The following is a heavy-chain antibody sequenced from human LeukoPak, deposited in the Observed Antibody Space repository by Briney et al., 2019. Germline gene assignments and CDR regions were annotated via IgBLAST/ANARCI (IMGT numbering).Heavy chain of an antibody. CDR3: ARGMEDIVVVPAALEGFDP. V-gene: IGHV1-3*01. J-gene: IGHJ5*02. CDR1: GYTFTGYY. Sequence: ASVKVSCKASGYTFTGYYMHWVRQAPGQGLEWMGWINAGNGNTKYSQKFQGRVTITRDTSASTAYMELSSLRSEDTAVYYCARGMEDIVVVPAALEGFDPWGQGTLVTVSS. CDR2: INAGNGNT. D-gene: IGHD2-2*01.